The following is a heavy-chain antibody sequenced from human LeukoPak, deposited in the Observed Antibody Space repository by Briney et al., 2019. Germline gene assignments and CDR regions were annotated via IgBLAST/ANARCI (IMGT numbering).Heavy chain of an antibody. V-gene: IGHV1-18*01. J-gene: IGHJ4*02. Sequence: ASVKVSCKASGYTFTSYGTSWVRQAPGQGLEWMGWISAYNGNTNYAQKLQGRVTMTTDTSTSTAYMELRSLRSDDTAVYYCARDPGYCSSTSCYGRGSFDYWGQGTLVTVSS. CDR3: ARDPGYCSSTSCYGRGSFDY. D-gene: IGHD2-2*01. CDR2: ISAYNGNT. CDR1: GYTFTSYG.